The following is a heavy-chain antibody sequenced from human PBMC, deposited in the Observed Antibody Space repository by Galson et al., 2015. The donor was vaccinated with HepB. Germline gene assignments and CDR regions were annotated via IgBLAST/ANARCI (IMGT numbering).Heavy chain of an antibody. D-gene: IGHD1-26*01. CDR2: IYPGDSDT. J-gene: IGHJ5*02. CDR3: ARRGPQYSGSQTWWFDP. Sequence: QSGAEVIKPGESLKISCKGSGYSFTSYWIGWVRQMPGKGLEWMGIIYPGDSDTRYSPSFQGQVTISADKSISTAYLQWSSLKASDTAMYYCARRGPQYSGSQTWWFDPWGQGTLVTVSS. CDR1: GYSFTSYW. V-gene: IGHV5-51*01.